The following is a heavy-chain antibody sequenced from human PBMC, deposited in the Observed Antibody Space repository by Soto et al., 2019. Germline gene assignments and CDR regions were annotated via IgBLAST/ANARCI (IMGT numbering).Heavy chain of an antibody. CDR3: AREIPKGYDFWSGPMIGMDV. CDR2: INPNSGGT. Sequence: ASVKVSCKASGYTFTGYYMHWVRQAPGQGLEWMGWINPNSGGTNYAQKFQGWVTMTRDTSISTAYMELSRLRSDDTAVYYCAREIPKGYDFWSGPMIGMDVWRQGTTVTVSS. CDR1: GYTFTGYY. D-gene: IGHD3-3*01. V-gene: IGHV1-2*04. J-gene: IGHJ6*02.